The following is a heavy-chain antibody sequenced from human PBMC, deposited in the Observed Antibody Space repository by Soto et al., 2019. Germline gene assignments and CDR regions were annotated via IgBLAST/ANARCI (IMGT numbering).Heavy chain of an antibody. D-gene: IGHD3-9*01. CDR1: GFTFGDYA. V-gene: IGHV3-49*01. CDR3: TREPRYYDILTGYRYYYYYGMDV. J-gene: IGHJ6*02. CDR2: IRSKAYGGTT. Sequence: PGGSLRLSCTASGFTFGDYAMSWFRQAPGKGLEWVGFIRSKAYGGTTEYAASVKGRFTISRDGSKSIAYLQMNSLKTEDTAVYYCTREPRYYDILTGYRYYYYYGMDVWGQGTTVTVSS.